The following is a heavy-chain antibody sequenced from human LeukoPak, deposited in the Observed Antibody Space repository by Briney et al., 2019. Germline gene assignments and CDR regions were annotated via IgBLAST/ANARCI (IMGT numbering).Heavy chain of an antibody. CDR1: GFTFSSYS. Sequence: KTGGSLRLSCAASGFTFSSYSMNWVRQAPGKGLEWVSSISSSSSYIYYADSVKGRFTISRDNAKNSLYLQMNSLRAEDTAVYYCARDGWIGYGVVRGVIAPYMDVWGKGTTVTVSS. CDR2: ISSSSSYI. V-gene: IGHV3-21*01. CDR3: ARDGWIGYGVVRGVIAPYMDV. D-gene: IGHD3-10*01. J-gene: IGHJ6*03.